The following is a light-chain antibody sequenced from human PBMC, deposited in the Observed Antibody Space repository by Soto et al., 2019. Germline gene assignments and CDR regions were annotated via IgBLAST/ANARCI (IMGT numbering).Light chain of an antibody. CDR2: SSS. CDR1: SSNIGSNI. CDR3: AAWDDSLNAWV. J-gene: IGLJ3*02. Sequence: QSVLTQPPSASGTPGQRVTIPCSGSSSNIGSNIVNWYQQFTGTAPKLLIYSSSQRPSGVPARFSGSKSGTSASLAISGLQSEDEADYYCAAWDDSLNAWVFGGETKLTVL. V-gene: IGLV1-44*01.